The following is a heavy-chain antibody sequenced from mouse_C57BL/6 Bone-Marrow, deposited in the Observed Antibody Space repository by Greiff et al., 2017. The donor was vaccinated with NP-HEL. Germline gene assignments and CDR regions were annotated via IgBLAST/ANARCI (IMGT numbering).Heavy chain of an antibody. D-gene: IGHD1-1*01. J-gene: IGHJ3*01. Sequence: QVQLKQSGAELARPGASVKLSCKASGYTFTSSGISWVTQRTGQGLEWIGEIYPRSGNTYYNEKFKGKATLTADKSSSTAYMELRSLTSEDSAVYFCARHYYGSSYGFAYWGQGTLVTVSA. CDR3: ARHYYGSSYGFAY. CDR1: GYTFTSSG. CDR2: IYPRSGNT. V-gene: IGHV1-81*01.